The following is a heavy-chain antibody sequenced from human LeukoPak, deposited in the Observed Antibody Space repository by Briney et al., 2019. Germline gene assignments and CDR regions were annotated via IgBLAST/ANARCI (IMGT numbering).Heavy chain of an antibody. CDR2: IKQDGSEK. D-gene: IGHD6-13*01. J-gene: IGHJ4*02. CDR3: ARDTTDGSTWFLFQWYYCDY. CDR1: GFTFSSYW. Sequence: PGGSLRLSCAASGFTFSSYWMSWVRQAPGKGLEWVANIKQDGSEKYYVDSVKGRFTISRDNAKNSLYLQMNSLRAEDTAVYYCARDTTDGSTWFLFQWYYCDYWGLGTLVTVSS. V-gene: IGHV3-7*01.